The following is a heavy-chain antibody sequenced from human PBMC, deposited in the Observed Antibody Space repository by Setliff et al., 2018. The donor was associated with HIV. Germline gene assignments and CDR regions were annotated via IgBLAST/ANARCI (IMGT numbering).Heavy chain of an antibody. CDR1: GDSITRGGYY. V-gene: IGHV4-61*02. D-gene: IGHD1-26*01. CDR2: IYTNGNT. Sequence: PLETLSLTCAVSGDSITRGGYYWGWIRQPAGKGLEWIGRIYTNGNTNYNPSLNSRVTILVDTSKNQFSLKMNSVTAADTAVYYCATWRGVGATAWGQGTLVTVSS. J-gene: IGHJ4*02. CDR3: ATWRGVGATA.